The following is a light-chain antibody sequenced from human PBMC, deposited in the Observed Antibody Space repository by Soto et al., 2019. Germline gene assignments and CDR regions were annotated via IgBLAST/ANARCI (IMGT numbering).Light chain of an antibody. V-gene: IGKV1-5*01. CDR1: QSISNS. CDR2: AAS. CDR3: QQYGGFSRT. J-gene: IGKJ1*01. Sequence: DIPVTHSPSTLSASVGDRVTITCRASQSISNSLAWYHQKPGTAPKLLIYAASNLERGVPSRFSGSGSGTEFTLTISSLQPDDFATYYCQQYGGFSRTFGQGTKVDIK.